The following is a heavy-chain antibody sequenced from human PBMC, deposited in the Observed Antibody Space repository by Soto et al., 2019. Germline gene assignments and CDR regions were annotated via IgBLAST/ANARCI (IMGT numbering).Heavy chain of an antibody. Sequence: SRKVCYKSAAGLNNDAVRWVRQAPGQGLEWMGVTIPELGTSNYAQRFQGRVTITVDKATNTAYLNLTTLTSEDTAIYFCARTSMTRIDYWGQGTLVTVSS. CDR1: AGLNNDA. D-gene: IGHD4-17*01. CDR3: ARTSMTRIDY. V-gene: IGHV1-69*10. J-gene: IGHJ4*02. CDR2: TIPELGTS.